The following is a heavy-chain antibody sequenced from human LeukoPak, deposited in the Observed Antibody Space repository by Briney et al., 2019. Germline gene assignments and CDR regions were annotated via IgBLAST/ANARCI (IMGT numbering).Heavy chain of an antibody. Sequence: KPSQTLSLTCTVSGGSISSGDYYWSWIRQPPGKGLEWIGYIYYSGSTYYNPSLKSRVTISVDTSKNQFSLKLSSVTAADTAVYYCARLGSNGDYYDSSGYPLEDYWGQGTLVTVSS. J-gene: IGHJ4*02. CDR1: GGSISSGDYY. CDR3: ARLGSNGDYYDSSGYPLEDY. V-gene: IGHV4-30-4*08. D-gene: IGHD3-22*01. CDR2: IYYSGST.